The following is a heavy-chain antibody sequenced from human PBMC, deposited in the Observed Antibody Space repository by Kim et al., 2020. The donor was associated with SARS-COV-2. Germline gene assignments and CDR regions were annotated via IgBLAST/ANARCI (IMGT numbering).Heavy chain of an antibody. J-gene: IGHJ4*02. CDR1: GGTFSSYA. CDR2: IIPILGIA. D-gene: IGHD3-10*01. V-gene: IGHV1-69*04. Sequence: SVKVSCKASGGTFSSYAISWVRQAPGQGLEWMGRIIPILGIANYAQKFQGRVTITADKSTSTAYIELSSLRSEDTAVYYCARDPGLRQFDYWGQGTLVT. CDR3: ARDPGLRQFDY.